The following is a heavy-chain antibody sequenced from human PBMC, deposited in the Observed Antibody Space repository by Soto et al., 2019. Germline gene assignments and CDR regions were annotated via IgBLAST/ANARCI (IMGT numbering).Heavy chain of an antibody. D-gene: IGHD6-13*01. V-gene: IGHV1-3*01. CDR1: GYTFTSYA. J-gene: IGHJ6*02. Sequence: ASVKVSCKASGYTFTSYAMHWVRQAPGQRLEGMGWINAGNGNTKYSQKFQGRVTITRDTSASTAYMELSSLRSEDTAVYYCARGAYSSSWAYYSMDVWGQGTTVTVSS. CDR3: ARGAYSSSWAYYSMDV. CDR2: INAGNGNT.